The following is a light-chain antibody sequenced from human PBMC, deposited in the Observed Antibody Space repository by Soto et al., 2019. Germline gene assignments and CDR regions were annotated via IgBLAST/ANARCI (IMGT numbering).Light chain of an antibody. CDR2: LGS. CDR3: MQALESPLT. Sequence: IVITQSPLYLPVTPVERAHISLSSIQVFLHRNGHNYLDWYLQKPGQSPQVLIYLGSNRASGVPDRFSGSGSGTDFTLNISRVEAEDIGTYYCMQALESPLTLGRGTTVDIK. J-gene: IGKJ4*01. V-gene: IGKV2-28*01. CDR1: QVFLHRNGHNY.